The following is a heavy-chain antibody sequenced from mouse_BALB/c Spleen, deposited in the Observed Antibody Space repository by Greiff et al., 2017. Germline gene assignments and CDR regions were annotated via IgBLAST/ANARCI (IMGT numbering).Heavy chain of an antibody. V-gene: IGHV5-4*02. J-gene: IGHJ4*01. CDR3: ARDYYGSSYYAMDY. CDR2: ISDGGSYT. CDR1: GFTFSDYY. D-gene: IGHD1-1*01. Sequence: EVMLVESGGGLVKPGGSLKLSCAASGFTFSDYYMYWVRQTPEKRLEWVATISDGGSYTYYPDSVKGRFTISRDNAKNNLYLQMSSLKSEDTAMYYCARDYYGSSYYAMDYWGQGTSVTVSS.